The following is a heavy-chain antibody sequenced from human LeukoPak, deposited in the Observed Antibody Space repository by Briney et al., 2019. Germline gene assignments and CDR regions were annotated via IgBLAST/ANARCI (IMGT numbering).Heavy chain of an antibody. CDR2: IYPRDSDT. J-gene: IGHJ3*02. Sequence: GESLKISCKGSGYTFATYWIGWVRQMPGKGLEYMGIIYPRDSDTRYGPSFEGQVTISADKSITTAYLQWSSLKASDTAIYYCARTEYTSSSGAFDIWGQGTMVTVSS. CDR1: GYTFATYW. V-gene: IGHV5-51*01. D-gene: IGHD6-6*01. CDR3: ARTEYTSSSGAFDI.